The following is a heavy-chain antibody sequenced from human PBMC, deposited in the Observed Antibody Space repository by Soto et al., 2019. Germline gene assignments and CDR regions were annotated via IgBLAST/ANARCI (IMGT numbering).Heavy chain of an antibody. V-gene: IGHV3-23*01. J-gene: IGHJ6*02. Sequence: GGSLRLSCAASGFTFSSYAMSWVRQAPGKGLEWVSAISGSGGSTYYADSVKGRFTIPRDNSKNTLYLQMNSLRAEDTAVYYCAKAGTMVRGVIIKDYYYYGMDVWGQGTTVTVSS. CDR1: GFTFSSYA. CDR3: AKAGTMVRGVIIKDYYYYGMDV. D-gene: IGHD3-10*01. CDR2: ISGSGGST.